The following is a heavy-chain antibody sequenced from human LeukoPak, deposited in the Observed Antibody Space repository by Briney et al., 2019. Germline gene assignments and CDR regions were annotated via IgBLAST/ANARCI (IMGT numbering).Heavy chain of an antibody. CDR1: GFTFSSYS. Sequence: GGSLRLSCAASGFTFSSYSMNWVRQAPGKGLEWVSAISGSGGSTYYADSVKGRFTISRDNSKNTLYLQMNSLRAEDTAVYYCAKRSITIFGVVITDYWGQGTLVTVSS. V-gene: IGHV3-23*01. CDR3: AKRSITIFGVVITDY. J-gene: IGHJ4*02. CDR2: ISGSGGST. D-gene: IGHD3-3*01.